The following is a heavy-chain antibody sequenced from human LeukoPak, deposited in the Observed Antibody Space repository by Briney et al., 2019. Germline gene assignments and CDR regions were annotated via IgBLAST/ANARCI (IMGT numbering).Heavy chain of an antibody. CDR1: GGSISSRGYF. V-gene: IGHV4-39*01. Sequence: PSETLSLTCTVSGGSISSRGYFWGWIRQPPGKELEWIGSIYNSGTIYYNPSLESRVTMSIDTSKNQFSLKLSSVTAADTAVYYCARGPIYYDSSGYYSDWGQGTLVTVSS. CDR3: ARGPIYYDSSGYYSD. D-gene: IGHD3-22*01. J-gene: IGHJ4*02. CDR2: IYNSGTI.